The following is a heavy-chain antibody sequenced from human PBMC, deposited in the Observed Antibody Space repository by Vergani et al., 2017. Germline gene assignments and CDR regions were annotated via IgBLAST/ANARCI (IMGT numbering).Heavy chain of an antibody. CDR3: ARDGHDYYDSSGYQLVFDY. J-gene: IGHJ4*02. Sequence: EVQLVESGGGLVQPGGSLRLSCAASGFTFSSYSMNWVRQAPGKGLEWVSYISSSSSTIYYADSVKGRFTISRDNAKNSLYLQMNSLRAEDTAVYYCARDGHDYYDSSGYQLVFDYWGQGTLVTVSS. V-gene: IGHV3-48*01. D-gene: IGHD3-22*01. CDR1: GFTFSSYS. CDR2: ISSSSSTI.